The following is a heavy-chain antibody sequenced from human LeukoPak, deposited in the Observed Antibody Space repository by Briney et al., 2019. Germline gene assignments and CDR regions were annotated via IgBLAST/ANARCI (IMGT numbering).Heavy chain of an antibody. CDR3: AKHMRATNTYSFFGLDV. J-gene: IGHJ6*02. V-gene: IGHV3-20*04. D-gene: IGHD1-26*01. CDR2: INWNGGGT. Sequence: GGSLRLSCAASGFTFNNYAFNWVRQPPGKGLEWVSSINWNGGGTDYADSVKGRFTISRDNAKNSPYLQLSSLRPEDTALYYCAKHMRATNTYSFFGLDVWGQGTTVTVSS. CDR1: GFTFNNYA.